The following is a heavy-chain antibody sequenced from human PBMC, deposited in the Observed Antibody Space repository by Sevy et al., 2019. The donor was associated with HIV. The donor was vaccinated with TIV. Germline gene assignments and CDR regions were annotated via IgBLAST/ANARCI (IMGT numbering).Heavy chain of an antibody. CDR3: AKASPYLTIFGVVIGGYFDY. Sequence: GESLKISCAASGFTFSSYGMHWVRQAPGKGLEWVAVISYDGSNKYYADSVKGRFTISRDNSKNTRYLQMNSLRAEDTAVYYCAKASPYLTIFGVVIGGYFDYWGQGTLVTVSS. J-gene: IGHJ4*02. D-gene: IGHD3-3*01. CDR1: GFTFSSYG. V-gene: IGHV3-30*18. CDR2: ISYDGSNK.